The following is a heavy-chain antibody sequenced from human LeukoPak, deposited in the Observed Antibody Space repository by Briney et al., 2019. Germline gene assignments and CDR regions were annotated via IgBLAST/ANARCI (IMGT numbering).Heavy chain of an antibody. Sequence: ASVKVSCKASGYTFTSYYMHWMRQAPGQGLEWMGIINPSGGSTSYAQKFQGRVTMTRDTSTSTVYMKLSSLRSEDTAVYYCARDRRRDGYTDAFDIWGQGTMVTVSS. D-gene: IGHD5-24*01. CDR3: ARDRRRDGYTDAFDI. J-gene: IGHJ3*02. V-gene: IGHV1-46*01. CDR2: INPSGGST. CDR1: GYTFTSYY.